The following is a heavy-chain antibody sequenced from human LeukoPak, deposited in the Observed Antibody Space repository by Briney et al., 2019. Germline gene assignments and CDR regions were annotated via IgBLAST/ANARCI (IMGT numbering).Heavy chain of an antibody. CDR1: GFIFSNYG. V-gene: IGHV3-23*01. Sequence: GGSLRLSCAASGFIFSNYGMSWVRQTPGKGLDWVSSISGGGDRTYYADSVKGRFIISRDNSKNTVNLQMNSLRAEDTAIYYCAKGLRYFPMDVWGKGTTVTVSS. CDR3: AKGLRYFPMDV. CDR2: ISGGGDRT. D-gene: IGHD3-9*01. J-gene: IGHJ6*03.